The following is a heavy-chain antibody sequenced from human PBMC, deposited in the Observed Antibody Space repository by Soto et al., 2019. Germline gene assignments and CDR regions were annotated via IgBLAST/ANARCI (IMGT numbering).Heavy chain of an antibody. J-gene: IGHJ3*02. CDR1: GYTFTIYY. CDR3: ARSGGAGSYSRGGFER. Sequence: ASVQVSCTSSGYTFTIYYMYWVRQAPGHGLEGMGIINPSGGSTSYAQKFQGRVTMTRDTSTSTVYMALSSLSSEDTAVYYCARSGGAGSYSRGGFERWGEGTMVIVSS. CDR2: INPSGGST. V-gene: IGHV1-46*01. D-gene: IGHD3-10*01.